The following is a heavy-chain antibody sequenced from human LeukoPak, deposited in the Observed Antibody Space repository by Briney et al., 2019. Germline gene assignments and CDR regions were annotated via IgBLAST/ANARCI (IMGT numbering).Heavy chain of an antibody. D-gene: IGHD3-22*01. Sequence: ESLKISCKGSGYSFTSYWIGWVRQMPGKGLEWMGIIYPGDSDTRYGPSFQGQVTISADKSISTAYLQWSSLKASDTAMYYCARQAGYDSSGYYPYWFDYWGQGTLVTVSS. CDR1: GYSFTSYW. J-gene: IGHJ4*02. V-gene: IGHV5-51*01. CDR2: IYPGDSDT. CDR3: ARQAGYDSSGYYPYWFDY.